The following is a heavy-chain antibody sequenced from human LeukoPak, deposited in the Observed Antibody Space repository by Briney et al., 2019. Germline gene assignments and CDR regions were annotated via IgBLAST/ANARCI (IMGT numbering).Heavy chain of an antibody. Sequence: SETLSLTCTVSGGSISSYYWSWLRQPPGKGLEWIGYIYYSGSTNYNPSLKSRVTISVDTSKNQFSLKLSSVTAADTAVYYCAASMAGIAFDIWGQGTMVTVSS. CDR1: GGSISSYY. D-gene: IGHD3-10*01. CDR2: IYYSGST. V-gene: IGHV4-59*01. CDR3: AASMAGIAFDI. J-gene: IGHJ3*02.